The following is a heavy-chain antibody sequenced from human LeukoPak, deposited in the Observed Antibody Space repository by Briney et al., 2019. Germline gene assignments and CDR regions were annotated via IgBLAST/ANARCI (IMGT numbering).Heavy chain of an antibody. D-gene: IGHD5-18*01. J-gene: IGHJ4*02. CDR1: GFTFDDYA. Sequence: GGSLRLSCAASGFTFDDYAMHWVRQAPGKGLEWVSGISWNSGDIGYADSVKGRFTISRDNAKNSLYLQMNSLRAEDTAVYYCARGYIKRYFDYWGQGTLVTVSS. CDR3: ARGYIKRYFDY. CDR2: ISWNSGDI. V-gene: IGHV3-9*01.